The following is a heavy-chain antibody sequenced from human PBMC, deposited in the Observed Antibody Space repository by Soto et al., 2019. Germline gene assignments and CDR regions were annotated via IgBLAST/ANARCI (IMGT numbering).Heavy chain of an antibody. V-gene: IGHV1-3*01. D-gene: IGHD2-15*01. J-gene: IGHJ5*02. CDR3: ARGIATGQLDP. CDR1: GYTFTRYT. CDR2: INPDNGNT. Sequence: GASVKVSCKASGYTFTRYTMNWVRQAPGQRLEWMGWINPDNGNTKSSQKFQDRVIITRDTSASTAYMDLSSLRSADTAVYYCARGIATGQLDPWGQGTLVTVSS.